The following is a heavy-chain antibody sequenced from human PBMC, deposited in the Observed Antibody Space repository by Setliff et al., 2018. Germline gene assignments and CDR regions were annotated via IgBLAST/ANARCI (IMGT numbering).Heavy chain of an antibody. CDR3: ARAFIVAPTLFFRRRKGNYMDV. V-gene: IGHV4-34*01. CDR1: VGSFSDYY. D-gene: IGHD2-21*01. CDR2: INHSGST. J-gene: IGHJ6*03. Sequence: PSETLSLTCAAHVGSFSDYYWTWIRQPPGKGLEWIGEINHSGSTKYSPSLESRVTMSVDPSKNQFSLKVTSVTAADTAVYYCARAFIVAPTLFFRRRKGNYMDVWGKGTTVTVSS.